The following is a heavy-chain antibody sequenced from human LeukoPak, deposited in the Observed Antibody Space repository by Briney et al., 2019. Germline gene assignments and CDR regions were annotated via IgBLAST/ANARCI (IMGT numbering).Heavy chain of an antibody. J-gene: IGHJ6*02. Sequence: SETLSLTCGLSGYSISSSNWWGWIRQPPGTGLEWIGYFYYSGSTYYNPSPKSRVTMSVDTSKNQFSLKLSSVTAVDTAVYYCARGSVHYYGMDVWGQGTTVTVSS. D-gene: IGHD3-10*01. CDR3: ARGSVHYYGMDV. CDR2: FYYSGST. CDR1: GYSISSSNW. V-gene: IGHV4-28*03.